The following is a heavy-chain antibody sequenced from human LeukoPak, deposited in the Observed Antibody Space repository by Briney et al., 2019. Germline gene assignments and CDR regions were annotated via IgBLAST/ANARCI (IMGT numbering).Heavy chain of an antibody. CDR3: AGYYDSSGYYRNQAFDI. J-gene: IGHJ3*02. CDR2: INSDGSST. D-gene: IGHD3-22*01. Sequence: PGGSLRLSCAASGFTFSSYWMHWVRQAPGKGLVWVSRINSDGSSTSYADSVKGRFTISRDNAKNTVYVQMNSLRAEDTAVYYCAGYYDSSGYYRNQAFDIWGQGTMVTVSS. CDR1: GFTFSSYW. V-gene: IGHV3-74*01.